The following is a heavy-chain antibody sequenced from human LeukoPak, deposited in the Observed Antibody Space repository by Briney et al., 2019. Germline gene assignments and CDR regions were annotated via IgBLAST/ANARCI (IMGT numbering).Heavy chain of an antibody. D-gene: IGHD6-13*01. CDR3: AKDGYSSSWYSYYFDY. CDR2: ISGSGGST. J-gene: IGHJ4*02. Sequence: GGSLRLSCAASGFTFSSYPMSWVRQAPGKGLEWVSAISGSGGSTYYADSVKGRFTISRDNSKNTLYLQMNSLRAEDTAVYYCAKDGYSSSWYSYYFDYWGQGTLVTVSS. V-gene: IGHV3-23*01. CDR1: GFTFSSYP.